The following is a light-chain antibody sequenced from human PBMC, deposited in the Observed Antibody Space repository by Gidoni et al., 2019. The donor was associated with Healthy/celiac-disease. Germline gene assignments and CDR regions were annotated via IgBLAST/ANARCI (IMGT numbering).Light chain of an antibody. CDR3: SSYTSSSTVV. Sequence: PGQSINISCTGTSSDVGGYNYVSWYQQHPGKAPKLMIYEVSNRPSGVSNRFSGSKSGNTASLTISGLQAEDEADYYCSSYTSSSTVVFGGGTKLTVI. V-gene: IGLV2-14*01. J-gene: IGLJ2*01. CDR2: EVS. CDR1: SSDVGGYNY.